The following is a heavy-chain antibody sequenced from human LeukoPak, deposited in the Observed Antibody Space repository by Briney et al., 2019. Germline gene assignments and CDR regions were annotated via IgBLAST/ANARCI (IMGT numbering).Heavy chain of an antibody. J-gene: IGHJ5*02. CDR1: GYTLTSYD. D-gene: IGHD3-3*01. Sequence: ASVKVSCKASGYTLTSYDINWVRQATGQGLEWMGWMNPNSGNTGYAQKFQGRVTITRNTSISTAYMELSSLRSEDTAVYYCARGDYDFWTLLRGFDPWGQGTLVTVSS. V-gene: IGHV1-8*03. CDR2: MNPNSGNT. CDR3: ARGDYDFWTLLRGFDP.